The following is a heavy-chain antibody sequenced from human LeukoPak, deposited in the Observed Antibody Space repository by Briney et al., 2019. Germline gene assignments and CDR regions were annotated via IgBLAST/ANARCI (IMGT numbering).Heavy chain of an antibody. CDR3: AKTGQQLVSYYYYGMVV. V-gene: IGHV3-23*01. Sequence: GGSLRLSCAASGFTFSSYAMSWVRQAPGKGLEWVSAISGSGGSTYYADSVKGRFTISRDNSKNTLYLQMNSLRAEDTAVYYCAKTGQQLVSYYYYGMVVWSQGTTVTVSS. D-gene: IGHD6-13*01. CDR1: GFTFSSYA. J-gene: IGHJ6*02. CDR2: ISGSGGST.